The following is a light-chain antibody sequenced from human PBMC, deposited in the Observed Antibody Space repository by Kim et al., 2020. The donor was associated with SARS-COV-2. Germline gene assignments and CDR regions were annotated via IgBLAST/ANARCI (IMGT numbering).Light chain of an antibody. J-gene: IGKJ3*01. CDR3: QKYDFAPFT. CDR1: QGIRNH. V-gene: IGKV1-27*01. CDR2: AAS. Sequence: GGKVTITCRAGQGIRNHLAWYQQKPGKAPKLLIYAASALQPGVPSRFSGSGSGTDFTLTISGLQSEDVATYYCQKYDFAPFTFGPGTKVDIK.